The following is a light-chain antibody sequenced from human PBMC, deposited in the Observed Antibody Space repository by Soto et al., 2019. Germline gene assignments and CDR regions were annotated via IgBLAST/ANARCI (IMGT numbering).Light chain of an antibody. CDR2: GAS. CDR3: QQYGSSPPVT. CDR1: LSVSSSY. J-gene: IGKJ5*01. V-gene: IGKV3-20*01. Sequence: EIVLTQSPGTLSLSPGERATLSCRASLSVSSSYLAWYQQKPGQAPRLLIYGASGRATGIPDQFSGSGSGTDFTLTISRLEPEDLAVYYCQQYGSSPPVTFGQGTRLEIK.